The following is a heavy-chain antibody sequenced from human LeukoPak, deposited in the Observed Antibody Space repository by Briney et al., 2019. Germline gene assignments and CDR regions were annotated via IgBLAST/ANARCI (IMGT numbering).Heavy chain of an antibody. CDR1: GGSISSSSYY. CDR2: IYYSGST. V-gene: IGHV4-39*01. D-gene: IGHD6-19*01. CDR3: ARLILGSGWYADYYYYMDV. J-gene: IGHJ6*03. Sequence: SETLSLTCTVSGGSISSSSYYWGWIRQPPGKGLEWIGSIYYSGSTYYNPSLKSRVTISVDTSKNQFSLKLSSVTAADTAVYYCARLILGSGWYADYYYYMDVWGKGTTVTISS.